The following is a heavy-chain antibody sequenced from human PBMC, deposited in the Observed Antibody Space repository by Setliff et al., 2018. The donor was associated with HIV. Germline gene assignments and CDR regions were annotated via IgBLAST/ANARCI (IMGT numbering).Heavy chain of an antibody. CDR3: ASPSFWGSGARNIDAFDI. J-gene: IGHJ3*02. V-gene: IGHV1-2*02. CDR1: GYNFTGYH. D-gene: IGHD7-27*01. CDR2: DNPDNVVL. Sequence: ASVKVSCKASGYNFTGYHIHWVRQAPGQGLEWMGWDNPDNVVLKSAQKFQGRVTMTRDTSINTAYMELSSLKSDDTAVYYCASPSFWGSGARNIDAFDIWGQGTLVTVSS.